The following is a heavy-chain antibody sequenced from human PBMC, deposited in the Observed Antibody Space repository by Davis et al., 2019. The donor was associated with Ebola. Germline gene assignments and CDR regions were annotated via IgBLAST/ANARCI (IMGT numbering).Heavy chain of an antibody. D-gene: IGHD3-16*02. CDR1: GGSFSGYY. CDR3: ARDKKYYDYIWGSYRYRYYFDY. CDR2: INHSGST. V-gene: IGHV4-34*01. J-gene: IGHJ4*02. Sequence: MPSETLSLTCAVYGGSFSGYYWSWIRQPPGKGLEWIGEINHSGSTNYNPSLKSRVTISLDTSKDQFSLKLSSVTAADTAVYYCARDKKYYDYIWGSYRYRYYFDYWGQGTLVTVSS.